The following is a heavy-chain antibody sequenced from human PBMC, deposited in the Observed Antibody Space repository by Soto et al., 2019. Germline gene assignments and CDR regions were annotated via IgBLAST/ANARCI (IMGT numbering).Heavy chain of an antibody. D-gene: IGHD5-18*01. CDR2: ISNDGDDK. CDR1: GFTFNNYG. Sequence: QVQLVESGGGVVQPGRSLRLSCAASGFTFNNYGIQWVRQAPGKGLEWVAVISNDGDDKYYADSVKGRFTISRDNSRNTLYLQMNSLRPEDTAMYYCAKEGIELWSAFDYLGQGTLVTVSS. J-gene: IGHJ4*02. CDR3: AKEGIELWSAFDY. V-gene: IGHV3-30*18.